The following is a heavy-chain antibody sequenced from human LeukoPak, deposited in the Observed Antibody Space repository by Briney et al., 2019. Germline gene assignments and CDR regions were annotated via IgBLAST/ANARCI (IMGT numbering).Heavy chain of an antibody. Sequence: SETLSLTCTVSGGSISSYYWSWIWQPPGKGLEWIGYIYYSGSTNYNPSLKSRVTISVDTSKNQFSLKLSSVTAADTAVYYCARGPLSYFDYWGQGTLVTVSS. J-gene: IGHJ4*02. CDR2: IYYSGST. CDR3: ARGPLSYFDY. D-gene: IGHD2-8*01. CDR1: GGSISSYY. V-gene: IGHV4-59*01.